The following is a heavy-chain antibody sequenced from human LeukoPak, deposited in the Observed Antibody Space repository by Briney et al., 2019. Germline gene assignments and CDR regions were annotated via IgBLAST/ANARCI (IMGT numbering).Heavy chain of an antibody. D-gene: IGHD3-22*01. V-gene: IGHV3-23*01. CDR2: ISASGGST. CDR1: GFTFSSSA. J-gene: IGHJ4*02. Sequence: PGGSLRLSCAASGFTFSSSAMSWVRQVPGKGLEWVSGISASGGSTYYADSVKGRFTISRDNSKNTLYLQMNSLRAEDTAVYYCARGGYYYDSSGYSPIDYWGQGTLVTVSS. CDR3: ARGGYYYDSSGYSPIDY.